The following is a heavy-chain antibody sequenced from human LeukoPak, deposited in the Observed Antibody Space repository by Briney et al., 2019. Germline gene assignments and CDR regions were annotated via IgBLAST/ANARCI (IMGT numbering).Heavy chain of an antibody. V-gene: IGHV3-11*04. J-gene: IGHJ1*01. CDR1: GFTVSSNY. CDR3: ARGPASIAAAGIAEYFQH. Sequence: PGGSLRLSCAASGFTVSSNYMSWVRQAPGKGLEWVSYISSSGSPVYYADSVKGRFTISRDNAKNSLFLQMNSLRAEDTAVYYCARGPASIAAAGIAEYFQHWGQGTLVTVST. D-gene: IGHD6-13*01. CDR2: ISSSGSPV.